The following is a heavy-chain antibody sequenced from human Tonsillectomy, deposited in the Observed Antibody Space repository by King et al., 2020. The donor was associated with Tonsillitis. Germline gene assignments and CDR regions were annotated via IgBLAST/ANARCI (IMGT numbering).Heavy chain of an antibody. V-gene: IGHV4-31*03. CDR2: IYYSGST. CDR1: GGSISSGGYY. J-gene: IGHJ4*02. Sequence: VQLQESGPGLVKPSQTLSLTCTVSGGSISSGGYYWSWIRQHPGKGLEWIGYIYYSGSTYYNPSLKSRVTISVDTSKNQFSLKLSAVTAADTAVYYCARTPSLLTGYYPFDYWGQGTLVTVSS. D-gene: IGHD3-9*01. CDR3: ARTPSLLTGYYPFDY.